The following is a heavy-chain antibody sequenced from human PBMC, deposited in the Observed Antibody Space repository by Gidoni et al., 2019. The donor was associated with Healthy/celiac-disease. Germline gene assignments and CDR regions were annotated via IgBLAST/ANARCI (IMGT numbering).Heavy chain of an antibody. V-gene: IGHV2-26*01. D-gene: IGHD3-16*01. CDR2: IFSNDEK. CDR3: ARIRRDGPQEILGDDY. J-gene: IGHJ4*02. CDR1: RFSLSNARMG. Sequence: QVTLKESGPVLVKPTETLTLTCTVSRFSLSNARMGVSWIRQPPGKALEWLAHIFSNDEKSYSTSLKSRLTISKDTSKSQVVLTMTNMDPVDTATYYCARIRRDGPQEILGDDYWGQGTLVTVSS.